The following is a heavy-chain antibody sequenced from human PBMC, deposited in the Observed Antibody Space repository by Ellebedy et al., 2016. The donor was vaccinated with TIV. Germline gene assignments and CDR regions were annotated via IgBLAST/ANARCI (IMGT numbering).Heavy chain of an antibody. Sequence: SGPTLVKPTQTLTLTCTFSGFSLSTSGLCVSWIRQAPGKALEWLARIDWDGDKFYNTSLESRLTISKDTFRGEVVLTMTNMQPDDTATYFCARYRNGFFSGYYFDFWGQGTLVTVSS. V-gene: IGHV2-70*17. J-gene: IGHJ4*02. CDR3: ARYRNGFFSGYYFDF. CDR2: IDWDGDK. D-gene: IGHD6-19*01. CDR1: GFSLSTSGLC.